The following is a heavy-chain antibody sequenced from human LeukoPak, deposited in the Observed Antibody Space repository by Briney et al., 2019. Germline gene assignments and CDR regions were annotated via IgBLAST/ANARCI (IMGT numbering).Heavy chain of an antibody. CDR1: GGSFSGYY. V-gene: IGHV4-34*01. CDR3: ARVGSYLVYYDAFDI. Sequence: KPSETLSLTCAVYGGSFSGYYWSWIRQPPGKGLEWIGEINHSGSTNYNPSLKSRVTISVDTSKNQFSLKLSSVTAADTAVYYCARVGSYLVYYDAFDIWGQGTMVTVSS. D-gene: IGHD1-26*01. J-gene: IGHJ3*02. CDR2: INHSGST.